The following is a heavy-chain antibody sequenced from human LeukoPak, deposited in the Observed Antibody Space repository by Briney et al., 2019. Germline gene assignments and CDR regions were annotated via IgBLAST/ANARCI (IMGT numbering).Heavy chain of an antibody. CDR3: AKKVNYYDSSGYYPFGY. Sequence: GGSLRLSCAASGFTFSSYAMSWVRQAPGKGLEWVSAISGSGGSTYYADSVKGRFTISRDNSKNTLYLQMNSLRAEDTAVYYCAKKVNYYDSSGYYPFGYWGQGTLVTVSS. CDR1: GFTFSSYA. V-gene: IGHV3-23*01. D-gene: IGHD3-22*01. J-gene: IGHJ4*02. CDR2: ISGSGGST.